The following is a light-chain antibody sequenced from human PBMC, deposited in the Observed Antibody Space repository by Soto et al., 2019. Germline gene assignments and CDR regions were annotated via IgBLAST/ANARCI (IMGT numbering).Light chain of an antibody. J-gene: IGLJ2*01. CDR2: EVS. Sequence: QSALTQPASVSGSPGQSITISCSGTSSDVGGYNYVSWYQQHPGKAPKLMIYEVSSRPSGVSNRFSGSKSGNTASLTISGLQAEDEADYYCSSYTSSSTLVFGRGTKLTVL. CDR1: SSDVGGYNY. CDR3: SSYTSSSTLV. V-gene: IGLV2-14*01.